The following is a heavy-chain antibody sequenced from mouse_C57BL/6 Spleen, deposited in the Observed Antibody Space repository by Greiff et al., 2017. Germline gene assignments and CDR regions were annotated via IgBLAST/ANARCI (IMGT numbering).Heavy chain of an antibody. V-gene: IGHV2-2*01. CDR1: GFSLTSYG. Sequence: QVQLQQSGPGLVQPSQSLSITCTVSGFSLTSYGVHWVRQSPGKGLEWLGVIWGGGSTDYNAAFISRLSISKDNSKSQVFFKMNSLQADDTAIYYCARRGYDGSSYGYFDVWGTGTTVTVSS. CDR2: IWGGGST. D-gene: IGHD1-1*01. CDR3: ARRGYDGSSYGYFDV. J-gene: IGHJ1*03.